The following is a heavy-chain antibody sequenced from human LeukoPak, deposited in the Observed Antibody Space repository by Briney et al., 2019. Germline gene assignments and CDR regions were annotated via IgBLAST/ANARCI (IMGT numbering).Heavy chain of an antibody. J-gene: IGHJ5*02. CDR1: GGSISSGSYY. D-gene: IGHD3-22*01. V-gene: IGHV4-61*02. CDR3: ARGYYDSSGYHNWFDP. CDR2: IYTSGST. Sequence: PSQTLSLTCTVSGGSISSGSYYWSWIRQPAGKGLEWIGRIYTSGSTNYNPSLESRVTISVDTSKNQFSLKLSSVTAADTAVYYCARGYYDSSGYHNWFDPWGQGTLVTVSS.